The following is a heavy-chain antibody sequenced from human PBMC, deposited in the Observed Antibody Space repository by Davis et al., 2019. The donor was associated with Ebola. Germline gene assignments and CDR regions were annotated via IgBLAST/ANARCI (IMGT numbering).Heavy chain of an antibody. D-gene: IGHD3-3*01. CDR1: GYTFTGYQ. V-gene: IGHV1-2*02. CDR2: INPNSGGT. J-gene: IGHJ4*02. Sequence: ASVKVSCKASGYTFTGYQVHWVRQAPGQGLEWMGWINPNSGGTNYAQKFQGRVTMTRDTSISTAYMELSRLRSDDTAVYYCASLYDFWSGDKLWDYWGQGTLVTVSS. CDR3: ASLYDFWSGDKLWDY.